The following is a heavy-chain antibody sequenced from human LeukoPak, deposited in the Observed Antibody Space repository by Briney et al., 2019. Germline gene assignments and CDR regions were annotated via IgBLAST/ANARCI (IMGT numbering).Heavy chain of an antibody. CDR1: GYSISIADY. J-gene: IGHJ4*02. V-gene: IGHV4-38-2*01. CDR3: ARYDSRGSVSTQLDY. CDR2: SFRGGST. D-gene: IGHD1-26*01. Sequence: PSETLSLTCAVSGYSISIADYWGWIRQPPGKGLGGIGRSFRGGSTSSTPTLMSRLTMSMATSNKKFSLQLTSVTATDTAGYYCARYDSRGSVSTQLDYWGQGILVTISS.